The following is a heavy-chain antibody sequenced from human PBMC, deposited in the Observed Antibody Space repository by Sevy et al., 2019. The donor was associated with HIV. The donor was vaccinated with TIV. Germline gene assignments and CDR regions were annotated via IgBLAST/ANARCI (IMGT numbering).Heavy chain of an antibody. Sequence: GGSLRLSCVTSGFTFRTSGMHWVRQSPGKGLEWVAVISYDEAHKNYADSVKGRFSIPKANSKNTLYLQMSSQRTEDTAAYYCAKDYSAGITMVRGAYRARGDYFDYWGQGTQVTVSS. J-gene: IGHJ4*02. CDR1: GFTFRTSG. D-gene: IGHD3-10*01. CDR3: AKDYSAGITMVRGAYRARGDYFDY. V-gene: IGHV3-30*18. CDR2: ISYDEAHK.